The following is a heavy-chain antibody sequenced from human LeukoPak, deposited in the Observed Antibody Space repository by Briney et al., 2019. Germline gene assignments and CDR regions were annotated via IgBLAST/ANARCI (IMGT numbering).Heavy chain of an antibody. V-gene: IGHV4-4*02. Sequence: SETLSLTCAVSGGSISSSNWWSWVRQPPGKGLEWIGEIYHSGSTNYNPSLKSRVTISVDKSKNQFSLKLSSVTAADTAVYYCARDSGSGYYGSGRRYGDWGQGTLVTVSS. CDR1: GGSISSSNW. CDR2: IYHSGST. D-gene: IGHD3-10*01. J-gene: IGHJ4*02. CDR3: ARDSGSGYYGSGRRYGD.